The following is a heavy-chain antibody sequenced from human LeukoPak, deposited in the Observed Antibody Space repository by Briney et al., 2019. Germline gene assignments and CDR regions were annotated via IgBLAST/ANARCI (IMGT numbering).Heavy chain of an antibody. CDR1: GFTFSSYA. CDR3: ARDPVPATARHFDY. J-gene: IGHJ4*02. CDR2: TSSDGNIK. V-gene: IGHV3-30-3*01. D-gene: IGHD1-1*01. Sequence: GGSLRLSCAASGFTFSSYAMHWVRQAPAKGLEWVAVTSSDGNIKYYADSVKGRFTISRDNSKNTLYLQMNSLRGEDTGVYYCARDPVPATARHFDYWGQGTLVTASS.